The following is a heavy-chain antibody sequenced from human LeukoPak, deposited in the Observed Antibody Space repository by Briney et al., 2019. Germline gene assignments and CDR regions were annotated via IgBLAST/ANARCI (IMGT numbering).Heavy chain of an antibody. J-gene: IGHJ4*02. CDR3: ARGLPSYSSSWSTDY. V-gene: IGHV3-74*01. D-gene: IGHD6-13*01. Sequence: GGSLRLSCAASGFTFSSYWMHWVRHAPGKGLVWVSRINSDGSSTNYADSVKGRFTISRDNAKNTLYLQMNSLRAEDTAVYYCARGLPSYSSSWSTDYWGQGTLVTVSS. CDR1: GFTFSSYW. CDR2: INSDGSST.